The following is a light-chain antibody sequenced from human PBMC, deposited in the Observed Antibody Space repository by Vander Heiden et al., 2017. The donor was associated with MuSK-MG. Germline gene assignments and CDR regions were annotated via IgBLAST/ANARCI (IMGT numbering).Light chain of an antibody. CDR2: GAS. J-gene: IGKJ2*01. CDR1: QRVSSY. Sequence: DIQISQSPSSLSASIGDTVNITCRASQRVSSYLNWYQQKPGTAPKLLIYGASSLQSGVPSRFSGSGSGTDFTLAISSLQSEDFATYFCQQSYNNPYTFGQGTQLEIK. CDR3: QQSYNNPYT. V-gene: IGKV1-39*01.